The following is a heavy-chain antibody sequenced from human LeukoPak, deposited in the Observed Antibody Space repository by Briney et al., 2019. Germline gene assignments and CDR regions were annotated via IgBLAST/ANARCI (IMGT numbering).Heavy chain of an antibody. Sequence: VASVKVSCKASGYTFTSYDISWVRQAPGQGLEWMGRIDPVVGLAQYAQRFEGRITVMADKSTSTVYRELSRLRIDDTAVFYCAREGLDESTQIYYYGMDVWGQGTAVTVS. D-gene: IGHD1-1*01. J-gene: IGHJ6*02. CDR3: AREGLDESTQIYYYGMDV. CDR2: IDPVVGLA. CDR1: GYTFTSYD. V-gene: IGHV1-69*04.